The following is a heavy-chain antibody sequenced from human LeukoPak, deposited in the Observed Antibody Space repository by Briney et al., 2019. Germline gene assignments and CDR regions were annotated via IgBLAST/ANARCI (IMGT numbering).Heavy chain of an antibody. J-gene: IGHJ2*01. V-gene: IGHV4-34*01. Sequence: SETLSLTCAVYGGSLSSYYWTWVRQPPGKGLEWIGEISHSGGANYSPSLKSRVTISLDTSKNQFSLRLTSVTAADTAVYYCARGVGGGSSWYFDLWGRGTLVTVSS. CDR3: ARGVGGGSSWYFDL. CDR1: GGSLSSYY. D-gene: IGHD2-15*01. CDR2: ISHSGGA.